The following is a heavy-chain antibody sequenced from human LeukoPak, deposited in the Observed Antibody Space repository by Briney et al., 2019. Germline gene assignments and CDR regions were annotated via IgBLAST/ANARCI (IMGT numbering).Heavy chain of an antibody. Sequence: SVTVSCMASGGTFISYAISWLRQAAGQGLEWMGGIIPIRGIANYAQKFQGRVTITAAKSTSTAYMELSSLRSEARAVYSCAHDMTTGAPGAFDIWGQGTMVTVSS. CDR1: GGTFISYA. V-gene: IGHV1-69*10. CDR3: AHDMTTGAPGAFDI. J-gene: IGHJ3*02. CDR2: IIPIRGIA. D-gene: IGHD4-17*01.